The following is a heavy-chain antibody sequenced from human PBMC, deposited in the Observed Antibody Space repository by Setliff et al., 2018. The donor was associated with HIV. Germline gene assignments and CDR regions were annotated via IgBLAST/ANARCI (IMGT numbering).Heavy chain of an antibody. D-gene: IGHD3-10*01. V-gene: IGHV4-39*07. CDR1: GGTINRSGYY. CDR2: IYYSGST. J-gene: IGHJ6*04. CDR3: AREVNYGSGGYSFTSYYYHMDV. Sequence: SETLSLTCTVSGGTINRSGYYWGWIRQPPGKGLEWIGSIYYSGSTYYNPSLKSRVTISVATSKTQFSLQLSSVTAADTAEYYCAREVNYGSGGYSFTSYYYHMDVWGTGTTVTVSS.